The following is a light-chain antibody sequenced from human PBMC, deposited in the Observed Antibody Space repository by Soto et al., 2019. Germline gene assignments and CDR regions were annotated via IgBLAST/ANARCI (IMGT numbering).Light chain of an antibody. CDR3: QQYNNWLWT. CDR2: GAS. J-gene: IGKJ1*01. V-gene: IGKV3-15*01. CDR1: QSVSSN. Sequence: EILMTQSPATLSVSPGERATLSCRASQSVSSNLAWYQQKPGQAPRLIIYGASTRATGIPARFSGSGSGTEFTLTISSLQSEDVAVYYCQQYNNWLWTLGQGTKVDIK.